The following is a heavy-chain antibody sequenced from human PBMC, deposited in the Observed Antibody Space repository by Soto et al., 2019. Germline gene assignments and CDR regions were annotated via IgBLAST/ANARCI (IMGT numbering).Heavy chain of an antibody. CDR2: ISWNSGSI. Sequence: GGSLRLSCAASGFTFDDYAMHWVRQAPGKGLEWVSGISWNSGSIGYADSVKGRFTISRDNAKNSLYLQMNSLRAEDTALYYCAKDEVAAAGTGGPYYYYYMDVWGKGTTVTVSS. V-gene: IGHV3-9*01. CDR3: AKDEVAAAGTGGPYYYYYMDV. J-gene: IGHJ6*03. D-gene: IGHD6-13*01. CDR1: GFTFDDYA.